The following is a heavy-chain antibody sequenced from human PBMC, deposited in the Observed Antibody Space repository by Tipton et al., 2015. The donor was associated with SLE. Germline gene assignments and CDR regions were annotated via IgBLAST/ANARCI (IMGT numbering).Heavy chain of an antibody. CDR2: IRYDGSNK. Sequence: SLRLSCAASGFTFSSYGMHWVRQNPGKGLEWVAFIRYDGSNKYYADSVKGRFTISRDNSKNTLYLQMNSLRAEDTAVYYCARDRGVAGIICDYWGQGTLVTVSS. D-gene: IGHD6-19*01. CDR1: GFTFSSYG. CDR3: ARDRGVAGIICDY. V-gene: IGHV3-30*02. J-gene: IGHJ4*02.